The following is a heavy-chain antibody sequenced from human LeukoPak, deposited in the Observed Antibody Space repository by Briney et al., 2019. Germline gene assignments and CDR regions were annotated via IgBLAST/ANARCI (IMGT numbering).Heavy chain of an antibody. CDR2: INPNSGGT. D-gene: IGHD3-9*01. CDR1: GYTFTGYY. CDR3: ARDGDYDILTGEPYYFDY. Sequence: ASVKVSCKASGYTFTGYYMHWVRQAPGQGLEWMGWINPNSGGTNYAQKFQGRVTMTRDTSISTAYMELSSLRSEDTAVYYCARDGDYDILTGEPYYFDYWGQGTLVTVSS. J-gene: IGHJ4*02. V-gene: IGHV1-2*02.